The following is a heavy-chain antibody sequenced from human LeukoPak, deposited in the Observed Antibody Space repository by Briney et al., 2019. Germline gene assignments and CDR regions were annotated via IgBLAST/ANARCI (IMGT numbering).Heavy chain of an antibody. CDR1: GFTFGSYG. V-gene: IGHV3-30*18. Sequence: GGSLRLSCAASGFTFGSYGMHWVRQAPGKGLEWVAVISYDGSNKYYADSVKGRFTISRDNSKNTLYLQMNSLRAEDTAVYYCAKDWWIQLWHPTVEYWGQGTLVTVSS. J-gene: IGHJ4*02. CDR3: AKDWWIQLWHPTVEY. D-gene: IGHD5-18*01. CDR2: ISYDGSNK.